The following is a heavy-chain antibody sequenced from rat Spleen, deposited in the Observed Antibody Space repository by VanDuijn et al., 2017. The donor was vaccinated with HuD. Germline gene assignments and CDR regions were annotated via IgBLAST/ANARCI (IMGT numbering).Heavy chain of an antibody. CDR3: ARPDYSRFDY. Sequence: EVQLVESGGGLVQPGRSMKLSCAASGFTFSNYGMAWVRQAPKKGLEWVAYISNGGGNTYYRDSVKGRFTISRDNAKSTLYLQMDSLRSEDTATYYCARPDYSRFDYWGQGVMVTVSS. J-gene: IGHJ2*01. V-gene: IGHV5-25*01. CDR2: ISNGGGNT. CDR1: GFTFSNYG. D-gene: IGHD1-2*01.